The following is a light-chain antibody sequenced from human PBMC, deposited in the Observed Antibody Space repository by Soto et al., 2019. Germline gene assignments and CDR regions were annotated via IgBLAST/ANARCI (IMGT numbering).Light chain of an antibody. J-gene: IGKJ1*01. Sequence: EIVLTHSPGTLSLSPGERATLSCRASQSVTSNYLAWYQQKPGRAPKLLIYGASIRATGIPDRFSGSGSGTDFSLTINRLEPEDFAVYFCQHYVNSPLTFGQGTKVEVK. CDR3: QHYVNSPLT. V-gene: IGKV3-20*01. CDR2: GAS. CDR1: QSVTSNY.